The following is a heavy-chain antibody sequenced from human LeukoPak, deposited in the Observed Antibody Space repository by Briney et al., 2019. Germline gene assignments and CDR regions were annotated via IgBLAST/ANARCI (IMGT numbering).Heavy chain of an antibody. J-gene: IGHJ6*03. D-gene: IGHD6-13*01. CDR2: INPNSGGT. V-gene: IGHV1-2*02. Sequence: ASVKVSCKASGYTFTGYYMHWVRQAPGQGLEWMGWINPNSGGTNYAQRFQGRVTMTRDTSISTAYMELSRLRSDDTAVYYCAKAAAGTYYYMDVWGKGTTVTVSS. CDR1: GYTFTGYY. CDR3: AKAAAGTYYYMDV.